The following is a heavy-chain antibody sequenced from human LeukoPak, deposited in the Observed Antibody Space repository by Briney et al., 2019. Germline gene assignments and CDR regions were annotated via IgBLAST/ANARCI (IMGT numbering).Heavy chain of an antibody. CDR2: INPNSGGT. CDR1: GYTFTGYY. CDR3: ARERGSSGWYATHAFDI. V-gene: IGHV1-2*06. D-gene: IGHD6-13*01. Sequence: ASVKVSCKASGYTFTGYYMHWVRQAPGQGLEWMGRINPNSGGTNYAQKFQGRVTMTRDTSISTAYMELSRLRSDDTAVYYCARERGSSGWYATHAFDIGGQGTMVTVSS. J-gene: IGHJ3*02.